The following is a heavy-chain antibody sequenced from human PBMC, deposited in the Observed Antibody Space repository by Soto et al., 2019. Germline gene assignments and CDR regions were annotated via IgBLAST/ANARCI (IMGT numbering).Heavy chain of an antibody. CDR1: GFSFSTSQVG. V-gene: IGHV2-5*02. CDR3: AHRPGGYMSGWDNGYFDY. D-gene: IGHD6-19*01. J-gene: IGHJ4*02. CDR2: IYWDDDK. Sequence: QITLNESGPTLVKPTQTLTLTCTFSGFSFSTSQVGVGWIRQPPGKAQEWLAIIYWDDDKRYSPSLRSRLTITKDTSEYQVVLTMTNMDPVDTATYFCAHRPGGYMSGWDNGYFDYWGRGALDTVSS.